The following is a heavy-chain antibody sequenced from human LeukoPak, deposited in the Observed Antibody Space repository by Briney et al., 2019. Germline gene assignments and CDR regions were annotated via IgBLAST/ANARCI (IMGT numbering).Heavy chain of an antibody. CDR1: GFTFSSYA. Sequence: GGSLRLSCAASGFTFSSYAMHWVRQAPGKGLEWVAVISYDGSNKYYADSVKGRFTISRDNSKNTLYLQMNSLRAEDTAVYYCARIYYDILTGYYNVGGLFDYWGQGTLVTVSS. CDR3: ARIYYDILTGYYNVGGLFDY. CDR2: ISYDGSNK. D-gene: IGHD3-9*01. V-gene: IGHV3-30*04. J-gene: IGHJ4*02.